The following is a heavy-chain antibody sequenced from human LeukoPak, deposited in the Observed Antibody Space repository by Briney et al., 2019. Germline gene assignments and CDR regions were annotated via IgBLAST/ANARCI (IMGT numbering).Heavy chain of an antibody. Sequence: SEALSLTCAVSGGSINSHYWSWIRQPPGKGLEWIGDIYYTGRNNYNPSLKSRVTISLDTSKNHLSLNLTSVLAADTAIYYCVRRDPGWNYFDYWGQGILVTVSS. V-gene: IGHV4-59*08. J-gene: IGHJ4*02. D-gene: IGHD6-19*01. CDR1: GGSINSHY. CDR3: VRRDPGWNYFDY. CDR2: IYYTGRN.